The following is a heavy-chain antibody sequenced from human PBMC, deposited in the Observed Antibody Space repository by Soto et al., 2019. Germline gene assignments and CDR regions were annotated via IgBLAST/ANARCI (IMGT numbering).Heavy chain of an antibody. CDR3: ARTILVVISGAYDYYGMDA. J-gene: IGHJ6*01. CDR1: AGTFSSYA. D-gene: IGHD3-22*01. Sequence: VASVKVSCKASAGTFSSYAISWVRQAPGQGLEWMGAIIPMFGTVKYAQKFQGRVTITADESTRTAYMEMSSLRSEDTAVYYCARTILVVISGAYDYYGMDAWGQGTTVTVSS. V-gene: IGHV1-69*13. CDR2: IIPMFGTV.